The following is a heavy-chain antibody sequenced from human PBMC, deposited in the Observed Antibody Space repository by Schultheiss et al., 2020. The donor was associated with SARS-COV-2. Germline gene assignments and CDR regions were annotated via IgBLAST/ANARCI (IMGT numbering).Heavy chain of an antibody. CDR2: IYYSGST. V-gene: IGHV4-31*03. CDR3: ARGKWGVGYFDY. J-gene: IGHJ4*02. D-gene: IGHD3-10*01. CDR1: GDSISSGGSY. Sequence: SETLSLTCTVSGDSISSGGSYWSWIRQHPGKGLEWIGYIYYSGSTYYNPSLKSRVTISVDTSKNQFSLTLTSVTAADTAVYFCARGKWGVGYFDYWGQGMLVTVSS.